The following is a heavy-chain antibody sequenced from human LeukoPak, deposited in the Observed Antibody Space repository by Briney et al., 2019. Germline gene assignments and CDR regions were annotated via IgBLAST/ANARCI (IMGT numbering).Heavy chain of an antibody. CDR1: GFTFSSYE. CDR3: AKDFGTYYYGSGQELFDY. V-gene: IGHV3-48*03. CDR2: ISSSGSTI. J-gene: IGHJ4*02. D-gene: IGHD3-10*01. Sequence: GGSLRLSCAASGFTFSSYEMNWVRQAPGKGLEWVSYISSSGSTIYYADSVKGRFTISRDNSKNTLYLQMNSLRAEDTAVYYCAKDFGTYYYGSGQELFDYWGQGTLVTVSS.